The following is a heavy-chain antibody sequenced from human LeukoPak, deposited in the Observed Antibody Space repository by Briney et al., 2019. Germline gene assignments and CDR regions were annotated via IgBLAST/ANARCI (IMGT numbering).Heavy chain of an antibody. Sequence: SGPTLVNPTQTLTLTCTFSGFSLSTSGMRVSWIREPPGKALEGLARFDWDDDKFYSTSRNTRLTISHDTSKNQIVRTMTNMDPVDTATYYCARARGYSSGFDCWGQGTLVTVSS. V-gene: IGHV2-70*04. CDR1: GFSLSTSGMR. CDR2: FDWDDDK. D-gene: IGHD6-19*01. J-gene: IGHJ4*02. CDR3: ARARGYSSGFDC.